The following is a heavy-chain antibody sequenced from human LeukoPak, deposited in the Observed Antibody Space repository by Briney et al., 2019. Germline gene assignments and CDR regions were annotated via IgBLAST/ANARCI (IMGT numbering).Heavy chain of an antibody. Sequence: PSETLSLTCAVYGGSFSGYYWSWIRQPPGKGLEWIGEINHSGSTNYNPSLKGRVTISVDTSKNQFSLKLSSVTAADTAVYYCARGGGVVPAADFDYWGQGTLVTVSS. D-gene: IGHD2-2*01. V-gene: IGHV4-34*01. CDR2: INHSGST. J-gene: IGHJ4*02. CDR3: ARGGGVVPAADFDY. CDR1: GGSFSGYY.